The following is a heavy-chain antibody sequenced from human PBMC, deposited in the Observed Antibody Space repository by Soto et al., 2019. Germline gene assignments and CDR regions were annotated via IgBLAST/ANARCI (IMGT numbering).Heavy chain of an antibody. J-gene: IGHJ1*01. CDR3: VGEGCLLISGVV. Sequence: QVQLRESGPGLVRPSETLFLTCTVSGASIRNYYWNWIRQPHGQGLEWVGHFHYSGNTNYNPSLKSRVTISADTAKKEFALSLHSVTAADTADYYCVGEGCLLISGVVWGQGVRVNVAS. D-gene: IGHD3-3*01. CDR2: FHYSGNT. V-gene: IGHV4-59*01. CDR1: GASIRNYY.